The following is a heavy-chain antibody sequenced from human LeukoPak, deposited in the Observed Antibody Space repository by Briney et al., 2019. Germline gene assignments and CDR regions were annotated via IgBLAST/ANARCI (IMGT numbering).Heavy chain of an antibody. CDR1: GCTFSGYA. Sequence: GASVKVSCKASGCTFSGYAISWVRQAPGQGLEWMGGIIPIFGTANYAQKFQGRVTITADESTSTAYMELSSLRSEDTAVYYCARLGPTELPAWGQGTLVTVSS. V-gene: IGHV1-69*13. J-gene: IGHJ4*02. D-gene: IGHD1-14*01. CDR2: IIPIFGTA. CDR3: ARLGPTELPA.